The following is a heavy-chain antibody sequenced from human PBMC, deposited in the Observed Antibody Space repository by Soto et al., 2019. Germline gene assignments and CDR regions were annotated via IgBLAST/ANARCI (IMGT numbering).Heavy chain of an antibody. J-gene: IGHJ4*02. CDR1: GFTFSSYS. Sequence: GGSLRLSCAASGFTFSSYSMNWVRQAPGKGLEWVSSISSSSSYIHYADSVKGRFTISRDNAKNSLYLQMNSLRAEDTAVYYCARDRITMIVVAPFDYWGQGTLVTVSS. CDR3: ARDRITMIVVAPFDY. D-gene: IGHD3-22*01. CDR2: ISSSSSYI. V-gene: IGHV3-21*01.